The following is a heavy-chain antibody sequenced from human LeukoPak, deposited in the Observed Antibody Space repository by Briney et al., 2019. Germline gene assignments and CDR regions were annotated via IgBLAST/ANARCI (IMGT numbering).Heavy chain of an antibody. CDR2: TYYRSKWYN. V-gene: IGHV6-1*01. J-gene: IGHJ5*02. CDR3: ARDQDVDINNWFDP. Sequence: SQTLSLTCAISGDSVSSNSAAWNWIRQSPSRGLEWLGRTYYRSKWYNDYAVSVKSRITINPDTSKNQFSPQLNSVTPEDTAVYYCARDQDVDINNWFDPWGQGTLVTVSS. D-gene: IGHD2-2*03. CDR1: GDSVSSNSAA.